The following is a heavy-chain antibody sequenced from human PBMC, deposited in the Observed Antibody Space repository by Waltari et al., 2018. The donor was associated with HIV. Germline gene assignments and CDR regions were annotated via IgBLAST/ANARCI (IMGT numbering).Heavy chain of an antibody. V-gene: IGHV4-39*01. D-gene: IGHD3-9*01. CDR1: GGSINSRSYY. CDR2: IDYSWNT. J-gene: IGHJ3*02. Sequence: QVQLQESGPGLVKPSETLSLTCIVSGGSINSRSYYWGWIRQSPGKGLEWIGTIDYSWNTYYNPSLKSRVSVIGDTSKNQFSLKVNSVTATDTAVYYFARQMLNYYNFLTGYLDSFDILGQGTMVTVSS. CDR3: ARQMLNYYNFLTGYLDSFDI.